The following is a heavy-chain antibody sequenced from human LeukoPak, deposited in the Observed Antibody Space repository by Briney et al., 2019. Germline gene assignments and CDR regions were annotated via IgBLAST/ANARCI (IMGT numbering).Heavy chain of an antibody. CDR1: GGSISSYY. CDR3: ARRSPYSTGWSSYFDY. Sequence: SETLSLTCTVSGGSISSYYWSWVRQPPGKGLEWIGEIYRSGTTNYKPSLKSRVTISLDKSRNHFSLKLTSVTAADSAVYYCARRSPYSTGWSSYFDYWGQGALVAVSS. D-gene: IGHD6-19*01. V-gene: IGHV4-59*12. CDR2: IYRSGTT. J-gene: IGHJ4*02.